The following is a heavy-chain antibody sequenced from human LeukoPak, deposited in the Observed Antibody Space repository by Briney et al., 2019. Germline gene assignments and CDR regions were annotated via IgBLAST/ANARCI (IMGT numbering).Heavy chain of an antibody. V-gene: IGHV3-49*03. Sequence: GGSLRLSCTASGFTFGAYLMSWFRQAPGKGLEWIGFISGGTTEYAASVKGRFTISRDDSTSIAYLQMNSLTTEDTAVYYCSRGSGWLSVYWGQGTLVTVSS. CDR2: ISGGTT. J-gene: IGHJ4*02. D-gene: IGHD6-19*01. CDR1: GFTFGAYL. CDR3: SRGSGWLSVY.